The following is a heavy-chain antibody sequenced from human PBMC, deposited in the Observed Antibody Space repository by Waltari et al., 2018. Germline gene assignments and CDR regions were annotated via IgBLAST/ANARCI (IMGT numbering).Heavy chain of an antibody. CDR2: ISSSSSTI. Sequence: EVQLVESGGGLVQPGGSLRLSCAASGFTFSSSSMKWVRQAPGKGLEWVSYISSSSSTIYYADSVKGRFTISRDNAKNSLYLQMNSLRAEDTAVYYCARLNYYDSSGPTWGQGTLVTVSS. V-gene: IGHV3-48*01. J-gene: IGHJ5*02. D-gene: IGHD3-22*01. CDR3: ARLNYYDSSGPT. CDR1: GFTFSSSS.